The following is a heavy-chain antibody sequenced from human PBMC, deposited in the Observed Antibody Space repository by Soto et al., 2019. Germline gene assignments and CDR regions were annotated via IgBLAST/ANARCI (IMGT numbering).Heavy chain of an antibody. CDR2: IYFSGST. J-gene: IGHJ4*02. Sequence: QVQLQESGPGLVKPSQTLSLTCTVSGGSISSGGYYWSWIRQHPGKGLEWIGYIYFSGSTYYNPSLESRVTIPVDPSKNQFSLKLSSVTAADTAVYYCARSPHIQLWSYPSDYWGQGTLVTVSS. D-gene: IGHD5-18*01. CDR3: ARSPHIQLWSYPSDY. CDR1: GGSISSGGYY. V-gene: IGHV4-31*03.